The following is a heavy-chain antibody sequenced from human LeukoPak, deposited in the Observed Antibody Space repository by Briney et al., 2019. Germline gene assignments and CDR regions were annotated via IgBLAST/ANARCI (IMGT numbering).Heavy chain of an antibody. CDR3: AKDLFPPEMGYGMDV. D-gene: IGHD5-24*01. Sequence: GGSLRLSCAASGFTFDDYAMHRVRQAPGKGLEWVSGISWNSGSIGYADSVKGRFTISRDNAKNSLYLQMNSLRAEDTALYYCAKDLFPPEMGYGMDVWGQGTTVTVSS. CDR2: ISWNSGSI. CDR1: GFTFDDYA. J-gene: IGHJ6*02. V-gene: IGHV3-9*01.